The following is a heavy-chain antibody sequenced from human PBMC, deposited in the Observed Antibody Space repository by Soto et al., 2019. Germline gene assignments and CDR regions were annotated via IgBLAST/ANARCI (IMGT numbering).Heavy chain of an antibody. Sequence: SETLSLTCTVSGGSVISSSYYWSWIRQPPGKRPEWIGYFHYSGNPKYNPSLKSRVTISADTSKNQFSLKLSSVSAADTAVYYCARDLNYFDSSSGYYGTWFAPWGPGTLVTVSS. CDR2: FHYSGNP. CDR3: ARDLNYFDSSSGYYGTWFAP. J-gene: IGHJ5*02. CDR1: GGSVISSSYY. V-gene: IGHV4-61*01. D-gene: IGHD3-22*01.